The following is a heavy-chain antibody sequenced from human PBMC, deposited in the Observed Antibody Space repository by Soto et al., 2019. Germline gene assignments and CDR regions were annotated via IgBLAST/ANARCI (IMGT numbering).Heavy chain of an antibody. J-gene: IGHJ4*02. CDR3: ASDSEDLTSNFDY. Sequence: PGGSLRPSCGAFGFSFTGYSMTWVRQGPGKGLEWVASISSTTNFIYYGDSMKGRFTISRDNAKNPLYLEMNSLRADYTAVHYCASDSEDLTSNFDYRGQGALVTAST. CDR2: ISSTTNFI. V-gene: IGHV3-21*06. CDR1: GFSFTGYS.